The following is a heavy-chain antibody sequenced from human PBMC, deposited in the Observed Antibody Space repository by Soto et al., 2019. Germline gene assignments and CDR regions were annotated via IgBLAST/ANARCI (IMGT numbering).Heavy chain of an antibody. J-gene: IGHJ4*03. CDR2: IDPGNGNT. V-gene: IGHV1-3*01. CDR3: ARDRWVTTWSFDY. Sequence: ASVKVSCKASGYTFTDCGMHWVRQAPGQRLEWMGWIDPGNGNTHYSQNFQGRVTITRDTSANTAYMEPTSLRFEDTAVYYCARDRWVTTWSFDYWGQGTTVTVSS. CDR1: GYTFTDCG. D-gene: IGHD4-17*01.